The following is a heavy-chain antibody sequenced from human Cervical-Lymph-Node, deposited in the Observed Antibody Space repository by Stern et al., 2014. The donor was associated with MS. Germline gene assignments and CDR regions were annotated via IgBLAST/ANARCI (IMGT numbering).Heavy chain of an antibody. CDR1: GGTFSSYA. V-gene: IGHV1-69*01. CDR2: IIPIFGTA. D-gene: IGHD6-19*01. Sequence: QMQLVQSGAEVKKPGSSVKVSCRTSGGTFSSYAISWVRQAPGQGLEWMGGIIPIFGTATYAQPFQGRVTITADESTSTAYMELSSLRYEDTAVYYCASRVAVAAPYWYFALWGRGTLVTVSS. J-gene: IGHJ2*01. CDR3: ASRVAVAAPYWYFAL.